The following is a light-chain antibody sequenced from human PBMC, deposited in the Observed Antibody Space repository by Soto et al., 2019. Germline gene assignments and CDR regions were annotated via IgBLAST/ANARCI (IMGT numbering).Light chain of an antibody. V-gene: IGKV1-9*01. J-gene: IGKJ4*01. CDR2: DAS. Sequence: DIQVTQSPSFMSASVGDRVTITCRASQGFSSDLAWYQQKPGKAPNLLIYDASTLQSGVPSRFSGSGSGTEFTLTISSLQAEDFATYYCQHLHNYPPTFGGGTKVEIK. CDR3: QHLHNYPPT. CDR1: QGFSSD.